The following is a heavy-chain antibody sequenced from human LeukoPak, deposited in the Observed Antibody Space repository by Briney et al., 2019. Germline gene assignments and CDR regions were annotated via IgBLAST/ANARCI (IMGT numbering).Heavy chain of an antibody. CDR1: GFTFTSYA. J-gene: IGHJ4*02. CDR3: AKDGGRWDDDYGDSGLDY. CDR2: IRGRGGST. D-gene: IGHD4-17*01. Sequence: PGGSLRLSCAASGFTFTSYARGWVRKAPGKGRGGSSAIRGRGGSTYYADSVKGRFTISRDNSKNTLYLQMNSRRAEDTAVYYCAKDGGRWDDDYGDSGLDYWGQGTLVTVSS. V-gene: IGHV3-23*01.